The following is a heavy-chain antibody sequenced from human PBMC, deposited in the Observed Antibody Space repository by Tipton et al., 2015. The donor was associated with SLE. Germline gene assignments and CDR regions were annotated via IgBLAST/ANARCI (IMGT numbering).Heavy chain of an antibody. CDR2: IYSTGTT. J-gene: IGHJ4*02. CDR3: ARVMRRWGRPGGFDL. D-gene: IGHD3-16*01. Sequence: GSLRLSCAASGFTVNSNYMTWVRQAPGRGLEWVPLIYSTGTTYYADSVKGRFSLSRDNFKNTLSLQMNSLRVEDAAIYYCARVMRRWGRPGGFDLWGQGTLVTVSS. CDR1: GFTVNSNY. V-gene: IGHV3-53*01.